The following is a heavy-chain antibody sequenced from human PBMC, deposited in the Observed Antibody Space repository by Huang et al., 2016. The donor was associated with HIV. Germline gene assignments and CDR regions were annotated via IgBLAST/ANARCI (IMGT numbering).Heavy chain of an antibody. CDR1: GGSFSGYY. D-gene: IGHD6-13*01. J-gene: IGHJ6*03. V-gene: IGHV4-34*01. Sequence: QVQLQQWGAGLLKPSETLSLTCAVYGGSFSGYYWSWIRQPPGKGLEWIGEITHSRGTCYSPSLKGRVTISVDTSKDQYSLELGSVTAADTAVYYCAGAAAGTSYYYYYMDVWGKGTTVTVSS. CDR3: AGAAAGTSYYYYYMDV. CDR2: ITHSRGT.